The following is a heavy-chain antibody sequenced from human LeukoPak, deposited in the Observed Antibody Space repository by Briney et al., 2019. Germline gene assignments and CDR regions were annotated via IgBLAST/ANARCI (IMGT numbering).Heavy chain of an antibody. CDR2: IESKTDGGTT. Sequence: GGSLRLSCAVSGFSFSDAWMSWVRQTPGKGLEWVGRIESKTDGGTTDYAALVKGRFTISRDDSTNTLYLQMNSLKSEDTAVYYCTTYGSGRKFDYWGQGTLVIVSS. J-gene: IGHJ4*02. CDR3: TTYGSGRKFDY. D-gene: IGHD3-10*01. V-gene: IGHV3-15*04. CDR1: GFSFSDAW.